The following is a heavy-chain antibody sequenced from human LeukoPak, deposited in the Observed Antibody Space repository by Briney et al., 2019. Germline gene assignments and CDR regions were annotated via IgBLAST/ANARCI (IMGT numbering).Heavy chain of an antibody. V-gene: IGHV3-21*01. J-gene: IGHJ4*02. CDR2: ISTSNSYI. D-gene: IGHD3-22*01. Sequence: PGGSLRLSCAASGFTFSSYNMNWVRQAPGKGLEWVSFISTSNSYIYYADSVKGRFTISRDNAKNSLYLQMNSLRAEDTAVYYCARVEEDYDSSGYYAFGFDYWGQGTLVTVSS. CDR1: GFTFSSYN. CDR3: ARVEEDYDSSGYYAFGFDY.